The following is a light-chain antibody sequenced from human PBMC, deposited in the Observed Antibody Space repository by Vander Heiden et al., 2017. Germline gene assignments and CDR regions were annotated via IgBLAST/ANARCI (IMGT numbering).Light chain of an antibody. CDR3: QQRDSTHFA. Sequence: DIQMTQSPSSLSASVGDRVTITCRASQSISSYLNWYQQKPGKAPKLLIYAASSLQSGVPSRFSGSGSGTDFTLTISRLQPEDFATYYCQQRDSTHFAFGHGTKVDIK. J-gene: IGKJ3*01. V-gene: IGKV1-39*01. CDR2: AAS. CDR1: QSISSY.